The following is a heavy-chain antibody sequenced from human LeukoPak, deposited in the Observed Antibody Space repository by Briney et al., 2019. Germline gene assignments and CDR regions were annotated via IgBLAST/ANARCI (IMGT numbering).Heavy chain of an antibody. CDR3: ARAYYYDVSVTPDY. CDR2: RWYDGSNE. J-gene: IGHJ4*02. V-gene: IGHV3-33*01. Sequence: GGSLRLSCVASGFIFSNYGMHWVRQAPGKGLEWVAVRWYDGSNEYYADSVKGRFTISRDTSKNTLYLQMNSLRAEDTAVYYCARAYYYDVSVTPDYWGQGTLVTVSS. D-gene: IGHD3-22*01. CDR1: GFIFSNYG.